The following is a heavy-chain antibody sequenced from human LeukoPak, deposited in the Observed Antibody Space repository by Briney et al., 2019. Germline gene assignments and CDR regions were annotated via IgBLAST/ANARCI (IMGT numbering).Heavy chain of an antibody. V-gene: IGHV3-23*01. D-gene: IGHD3-10*01. CDR1: GFTFSKYD. Sequence: GGSLRLSCAASGFTFSKYDMSWVRQAPGKGLEGVSAISDGGGTYSADSVKGRFTTSRDNSKNTLYLQMNSLRAEDTAVYYCTSFLWGYYWGQGTLVTVSS. CDR3: TSFLWGYY. CDR2: ISDGGGT. J-gene: IGHJ4*02.